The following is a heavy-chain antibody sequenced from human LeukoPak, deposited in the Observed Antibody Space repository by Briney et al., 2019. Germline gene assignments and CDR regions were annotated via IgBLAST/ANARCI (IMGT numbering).Heavy chain of an antibody. D-gene: IGHD6-6*01. CDR3: ARHDPRGEPARLGFFDY. V-gene: IGHV4-59*08. CDR1: GDSINNYY. CDR2: IYYSRST. J-gene: IGHJ4*02. Sequence: ASEPRSLTCTVSGDSINNYYWSGIRQPPGKGLEWIGYIYYSRSTNYNPSLKSRVTISVDTSKNQFSLNLSSVTAADTAVYYCARHDPRGEPARLGFFDYWGEGTLVTVSS.